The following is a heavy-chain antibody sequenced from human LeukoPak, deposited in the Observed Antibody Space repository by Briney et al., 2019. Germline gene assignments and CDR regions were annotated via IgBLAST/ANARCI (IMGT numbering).Heavy chain of an antibody. CDR1: GGPISSYY. Sequence: SETLSLTCTVSGGPISSYYWNWIRQPPGKGLEWIGYISHSGSTDYKSSLKSRVTISGDTSKNQFSLRLSSVTAADTAVYYCARSSSGSYYNDWGQGTLVTVSS. J-gene: IGHJ4*02. V-gene: IGHV4-59*08. CDR3: ARSSSGSYYND. D-gene: IGHD1-26*01. CDR2: ISHSGST.